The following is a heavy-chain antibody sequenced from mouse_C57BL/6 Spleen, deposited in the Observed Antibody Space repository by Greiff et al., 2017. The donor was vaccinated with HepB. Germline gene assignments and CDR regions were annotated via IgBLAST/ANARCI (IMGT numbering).Heavy chain of an antibody. CDR2: IYPRSGNT. D-gene: IGHD1-1*01. CDR3: ASQDYYGSSHFDY. CDR1: GYTFTSYG. V-gene: IGHV1-81*01. Sequence: VQGVESGPELARPGASVKLSCKASGYTFTSYGISWVKQRTGQGLEWIGEIYPRSGNTYYNEKFKGKATLTADKSSSTAYMELRSLTSEDSAVYFCASQDYYGSSHFDYWGQGTTLTVSS. J-gene: IGHJ2*01.